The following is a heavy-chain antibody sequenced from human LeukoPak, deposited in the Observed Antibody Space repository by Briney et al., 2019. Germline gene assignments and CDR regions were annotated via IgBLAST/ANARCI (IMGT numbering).Heavy chain of an antibody. D-gene: IGHD5-12*01. Sequence: SGTLSLTCAVYGGSFSGYYWSWIRQPPGKGLEWIGEINHSGSTNYNPSLKSRVTISVDTSKNQFSLKLSSVTAADTAVYYCARDIPTQWPRTSGYFDYWGQGTLVTVSS. V-gene: IGHV4-34*01. CDR3: ARDIPTQWPRTSGYFDY. CDR2: INHSGST. J-gene: IGHJ4*02. CDR1: GGSFSGYY.